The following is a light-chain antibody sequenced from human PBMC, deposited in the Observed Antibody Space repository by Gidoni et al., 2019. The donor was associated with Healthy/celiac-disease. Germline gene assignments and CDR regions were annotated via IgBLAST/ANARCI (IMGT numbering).Light chain of an antibody. V-gene: IGLV3-1*01. Sequence: SYELTQPPSVSVPPGQPASITCAGATLGDNYACWYQQKPGQSPVLVIYQDSKRPAGIPERFSGSNSGNTATLTISGTQAMDEADYYCQAWDSSTVVFGGGTKLTVL. J-gene: IGLJ2*01. CDR3: QAWDSSTVV. CDR2: QDS. CDR1: TLGDNY.